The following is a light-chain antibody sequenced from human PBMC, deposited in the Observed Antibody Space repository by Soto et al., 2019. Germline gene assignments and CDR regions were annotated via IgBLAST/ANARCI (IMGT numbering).Light chain of an antibody. CDR3: QQYGSSPPYT. CDR2: DAS. CDR1: QSVSSSY. V-gene: IGKV3D-20*01. Sequence: EIVLTQSPATLSLSPGERATLSCGASQSVSSSYLAWYQQKPGLAPRFLIYDASSRATGIPDRFSGSGSGTDFTLTISRLEPEDFAVYYCQQYGSSPPYTFGQGTKLEIK. J-gene: IGKJ2*01.